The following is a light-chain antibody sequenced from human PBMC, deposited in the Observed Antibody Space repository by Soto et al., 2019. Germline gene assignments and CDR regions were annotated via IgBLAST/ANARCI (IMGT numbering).Light chain of an antibody. CDR1: SSDVGHYNY. V-gene: IGLV2-8*01. CDR3: SSYAGNNNVV. J-gene: IGLJ2*01. CDR2: EVT. Sequence: QSALTQPPSASGSPGQSVTISCTGTSSDVGHYNYVSWYQQHPGKAPKLMIYEVTKRPSGVPDRFSGSKSGNTASLTVSGLQGEDEADYYCSSYAGNNNVVFGGGTKLTVL.